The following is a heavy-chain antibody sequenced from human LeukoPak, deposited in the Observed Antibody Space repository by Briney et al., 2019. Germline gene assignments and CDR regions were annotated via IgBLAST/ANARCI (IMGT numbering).Heavy chain of an antibody. J-gene: IGHJ3*02. CDR3: ARSGYCGGDCYSLDAFDI. CDR1: GGTFSSYA. D-gene: IGHD2-21*02. CDR2: IIPIFGTA. V-gene: IGHV1-69*13. Sequence: ASVKVSCKASGGTFSSYAISWVRQAPGQGLEWMGGIIPIFGTANYAQKFQGRVTITADESTSTAYMELSSLRSEDTAVYYCARSGYCGGDCYSLDAFDIWGQGTMVTVSS.